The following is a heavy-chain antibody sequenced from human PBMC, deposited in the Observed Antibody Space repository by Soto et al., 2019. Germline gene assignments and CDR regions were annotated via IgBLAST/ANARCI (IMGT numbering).Heavy chain of an antibody. D-gene: IGHD3-10*01. CDR1: GGTFSSYA. Sequence: QVQLVQSGAEVKKPGSSVQVSCKASGGTFSSYAISWVRQAPGQGLESMGGIIPNLGTANYAQKFQGRVTITAYESTSTAYMELSSLRSEDTAVYYCASYFRGSYPPFANFDFWGQGTLVTVSS. CDR3: ASYFRGSYPPFANFDF. J-gene: IGHJ4*02. V-gene: IGHV1-69*12. CDR2: IIPNLGTA.